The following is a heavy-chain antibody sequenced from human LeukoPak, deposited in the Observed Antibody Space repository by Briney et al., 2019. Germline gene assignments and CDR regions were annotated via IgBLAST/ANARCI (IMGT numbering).Heavy chain of an antibody. V-gene: IGHV4-39*01. CDR3: ARLSANYEMTFDY. D-gene: IGHD1-7*01. CDR2: IYYSGST. Sequence: PSETLSLTCTVSGGSISSSSYYWGWIRQPPGKGLEWIGSIYYSGSTYYNPSLKSRVTISVDTSKNQFSLKLSSVTAADTAVYYCARLSANYEMTFDYWGQGTPVTVSS. CDR1: GGSISSSSYY. J-gene: IGHJ4*02.